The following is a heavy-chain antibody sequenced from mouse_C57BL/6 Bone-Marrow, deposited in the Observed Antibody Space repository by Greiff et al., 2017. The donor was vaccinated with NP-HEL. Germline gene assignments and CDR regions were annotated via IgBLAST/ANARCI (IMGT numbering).Heavy chain of an antibody. CDR2: IHPNSGST. Sequence: QVQLKQPGAELVKPGASVKLSCKASGYTFTSYWMHWVKQRPGQGLEWIGMIHPNSGSTNYNEKFKSKATLTVDKSSSTAYMQLSSLTSEYSAVYYCARWDDGYSFAYWGQGTLVTVSA. CDR1: GYTFTSYW. V-gene: IGHV1-64*01. D-gene: IGHD2-3*01. CDR3: ARWDDGYSFAY. J-gene: IGHJ3*01.